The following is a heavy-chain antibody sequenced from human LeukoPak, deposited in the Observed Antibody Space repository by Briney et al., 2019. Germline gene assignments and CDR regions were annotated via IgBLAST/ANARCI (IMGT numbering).Heavy chain of an antibody. CDR3: ARDKATYYYDSSGYYHAFDI. CDR2: IYHSGST. V-gene: IGHV4-38-2*02. J-gene: IGHJ3*02. Sequence: SETLSLTCTVSGYSISSGYYWGWIRQPPGKGLEWIGSIYHSGSTYYNPSLKSRVTISVDTSKNQFSLKLSSVTAADTAVYYCARDKATYYYDSSGYYHAFDIWGQGTMVTVSS. CDR1: GYSISSGYY. D-gene: IGHD3-22*01.